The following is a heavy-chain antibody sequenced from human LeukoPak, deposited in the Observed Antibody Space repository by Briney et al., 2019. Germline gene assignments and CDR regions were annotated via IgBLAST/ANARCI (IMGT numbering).Heavy chain of an antibody. Sequence: GGSLRLSCAASGFTFSSYWMHWVRQAPGKGLVWVSRINSDGSSTSYADSVKGRFTISRDNSKNTLFLQMNSLRADDTAIYFCLRGVSAPDYWGQGTLVTVSS. CDR2: INSDGSST. J-gene: IGHJ4*02. V-gene: IGHV3-74*01. CDR1: GFTFSSYW. D-gene: IGHD3-10*01. CDR3: LRGVSAPDY.